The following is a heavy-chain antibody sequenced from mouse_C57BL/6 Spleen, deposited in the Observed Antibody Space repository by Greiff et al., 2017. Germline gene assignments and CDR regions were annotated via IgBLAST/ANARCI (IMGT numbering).Heavy chain of an antibody. CDR3: ARHGSSYWYFDV. D-gene: IGHD1-1*01. V-gene: IGHV3-8*01. Sequence: EVKLMESGPGLAKPSQTLSLTCSVTGYSITSDYWNWIRKFPGNKLEYMGYISYSGSTYYNPSLKSRISITRDTSKTQYYLQLNSVTTEDTATYCGARHGSSYWYFDVWGTGTTVTVSS. CDR2: ISYSGST. CDR1: GYSITSDY. J-gene: IGHJ1*03.